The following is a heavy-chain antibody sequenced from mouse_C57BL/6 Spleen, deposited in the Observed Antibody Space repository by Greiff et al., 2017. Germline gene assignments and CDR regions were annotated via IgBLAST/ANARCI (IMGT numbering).Heavy chain of an antibody. CDR1: GFSLTSYG. V-gene: IGHV2-5*01. CDR3: AKNEWYYCDSSPYAMDY. J-gene: IGHJ4*01. Sequence: QVQLQESGPGLVQPSQSLSITCTVSGFSLTSYGVHWVRQSPGKGLEWLGVIWRGGSTDYNAAFMSRLSITKDNSKSQVSFKINSLQADDTAIYYGAKNEWYYCDSSPYAMDYWGQGTSVTVSS. D-gene: IGHD1-1*01. CDR2: IWRGGST.